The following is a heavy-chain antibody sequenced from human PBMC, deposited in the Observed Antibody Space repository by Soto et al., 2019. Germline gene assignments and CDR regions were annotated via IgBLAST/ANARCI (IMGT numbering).Heavy chain of an antibody. V-gene: IGHV3-23*01. CDR2: FSAGGRA. CDR3: AKESLPEHYGDTLFDY. Sequence: EVQLLESGGALVRPGGSLRLSCAASGFSFNNYALSWVRQAPGKGLEWVSTFSAGGRAYYAASVQGRFTIARDSSRDTVHLQISDLRPEDTAVYYCAKESLPEHYGDTLFDYWGQGTRVTVSS. J-gene: IGHJ4*02. D-gene: IGHD4-17*01. CDR1: GFSFNNYA.